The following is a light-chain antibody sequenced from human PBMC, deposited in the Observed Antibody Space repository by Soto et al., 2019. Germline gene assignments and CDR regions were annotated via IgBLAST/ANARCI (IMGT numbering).Light chain of an antibody. CDR3: SSYSTTSTLV. CDR1: SSDVGSYNY. Sequence: QSALTQPASVSGSPGQSITISCTGTSSDVGSYNYVSWYQQHPGKAPKLMIYEVSTRPSGVSSRFSGSKSGNTASLTISGLQAEDEADYYCSSYSTTSTLVFGSGTKLTVL. J-gene: IGLJ1*01. V-gene: IGLV2-14*01. CDR2: EVS.